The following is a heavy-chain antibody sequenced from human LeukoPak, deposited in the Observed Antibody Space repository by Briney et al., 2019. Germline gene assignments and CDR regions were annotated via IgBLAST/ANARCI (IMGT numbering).Heavy chain of an antibody. J-gene: IGHJ5*02. Sequence: SETLSLTCSVSGGSINNYYCSWVRQPPGKGLGWMGYIYYIGSTSYNPSLKCRATIPVATSKNQIPLKLSSVTAADTAVHYCARHTPGYLDFSSGQGAPVTVSS. D-gene: IGHD3-9*01. CDR3: ARHTPGYLDFS. V-gene: IGHV4-59*08. CDR2: IYYIGST. CDR1: GGSINNYY.